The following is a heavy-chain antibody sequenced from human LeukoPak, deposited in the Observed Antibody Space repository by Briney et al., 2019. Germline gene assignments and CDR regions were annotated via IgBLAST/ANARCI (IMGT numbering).Heavy chain of an antibody. J-gene: IGHJ4*02. V-gene: IGHV4-30-4*08. CDR2: IYYSGST. CDR3: AREYYYDSSGYYFDY. D-gene: IGHD3-22*01. Sequence: SQTLSLNCTVSGGSISSGDYYWSWIRQPPGKGLEWIGYIYYSGSTYYNPSLKSRVTISVDTSKNQFSLKLSSVTAADTAVYYCAREYYYDSSGYYFDYWGQGTLVTVSS. CDR1: GGSISSGDYY.